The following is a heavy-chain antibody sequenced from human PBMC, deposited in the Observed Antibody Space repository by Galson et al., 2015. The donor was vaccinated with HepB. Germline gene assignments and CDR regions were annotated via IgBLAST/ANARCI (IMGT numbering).Heavy chain of an antibody. J-gene: IGHJ4*02. CDR2: ISASGGNT. CDR3: AKLYSSTWYGDADY. Sequence: SLRLSCAASGFTFTNYGMTWVRHGPGKGLQWVSLISASGGNTYYADSVKGRFTISRDNSENTLYLQMNSLTVEDTAIYYCAKLYSSTWYGDADYWGQGTLVTVSS. V-gene: IGHV3-23*01. CDR1: GFTFTNYG. D-gene: IGHD6-13*01.